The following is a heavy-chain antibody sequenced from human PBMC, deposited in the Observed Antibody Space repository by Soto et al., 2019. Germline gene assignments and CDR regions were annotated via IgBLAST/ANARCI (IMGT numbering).Heavy chain of an antibody. V-gene: IGHV3-30*04. J-gene: IGHJ6*02. CDR2: ISIDGTNK. Sequence: GGSLRLSCVASGFTFSSYAMHWVRQAPGKGLEWVAVISIDGTNKYYADSVKGRFTMSRDNSKNTLYLQMNSLRAEDTAVYYCARAYYYDSSGFYRTDFYYYGMDVWGQGTTVTVSS. D-gene: IGHD3-22*01. CDR1: GFTFSSYA. CDR3: ARAYYYDSSGFYRTDFYYYGMDV.